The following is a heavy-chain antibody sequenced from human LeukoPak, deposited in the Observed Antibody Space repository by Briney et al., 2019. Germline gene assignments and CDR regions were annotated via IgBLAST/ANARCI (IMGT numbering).Heavy chain of an antibody. CDR1: GGSISSGSYS. D-gene: IGHD7-27*01. V-gene: IGHV4-30-2*01. Sequence: SETLSLTCAVSGGSISSGSYSWSWIRQPPGKGLEWNGYIYPRGSTYYNPSLKSRVTMSLDRSANQFSLNLSSVTAADTAVYYCARFSPRAMGNYFDFWGQGTLVTVSS. CDR2: IYPRGST. CDR3: ARFSPRAMGNYFDF. J-gene: IGHJ4*02.